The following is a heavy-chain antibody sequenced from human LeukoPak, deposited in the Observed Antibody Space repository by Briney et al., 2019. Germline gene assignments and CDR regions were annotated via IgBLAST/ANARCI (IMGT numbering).Heavy chain of an antibody. CDR2: INQPGSGK. V-gene: IGHV3-7*01. Sequence: GGSLRLSCAASGFNNSTYWMSWVRQTPGKGLEWVANINQPGSGKYHVDSVKGRFTISRDNAKNSLYLQMDSLRPDDTAVYYCARTASGLFDLWGQGTLVVVSS. D-gene: IGHD3-10*01. CDR1: GFNNSTYW. J-gene: IGHJ3*01. CDR3: ARTASGLFDL.